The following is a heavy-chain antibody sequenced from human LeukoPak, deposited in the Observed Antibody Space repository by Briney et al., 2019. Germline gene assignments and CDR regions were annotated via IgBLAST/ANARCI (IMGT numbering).Heavy chain of an antibody. D-gene: IGHD7-27*01. J-gene: IGHJ4*02. CDR3: ASNTGTVFDY. V-gene: IGHV4-59*01. CDR2: VYYSGST. Sequence: SETLSLTCTVSGGSISSYYWSWIRQPPGKGLEWIGYVYYSGSTEYNPSLRSRVTISLEMSKHQFSLNLTSVTAADTAVYYCASNTGTVFDYWGQGALVTVSS. CDR1: GGSISSYY.